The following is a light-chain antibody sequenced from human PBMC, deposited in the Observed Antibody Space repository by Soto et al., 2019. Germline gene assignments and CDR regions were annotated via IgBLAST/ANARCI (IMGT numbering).Light chain of an antibody. J-gene: IGLJ2*01. CDR1: SSDVGNYNL. V-gene: IGLV2-23*03. CDR2: EGS. Sequence: ALTQPASVSGSPGQSITISCTGTSSDVGNYNLVSWYQQFPGKAPKLIIYEGSRRPSGVSNRFSGSKSGNTASLTISGLQAEDEADYYCCSYAGSFTFDVFGGGTKLTVL. CDR3: CSYAGSFTFDV.